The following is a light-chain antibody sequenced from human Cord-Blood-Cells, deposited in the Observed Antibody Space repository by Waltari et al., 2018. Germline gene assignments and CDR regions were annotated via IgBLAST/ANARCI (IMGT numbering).Light chain of an antibody. CDR2: EGS. CDR1: SSHFGVYNL. J-gene: IGLJ3*02. V-gene: IGLV2-23*01. Sequence: QSALTQPASVSGSPGQSITISCTGTSSHFGVYNLVPWYQQHPGKAPKLMIYEGSKRPSGVSNRFSGSKSGNTASLTISGLQAEDEADYYCCSYAGSSTLVFGGGTKLTVL. CDR3: CSYAGSSTLV.